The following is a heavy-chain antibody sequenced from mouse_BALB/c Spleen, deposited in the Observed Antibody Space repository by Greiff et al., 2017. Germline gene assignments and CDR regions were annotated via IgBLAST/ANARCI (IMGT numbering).Heavy chain of an antibody. J-gene: IGHJ4*01. CDR1: GFSLTSYG. D-gene: IGHD1-1*01. Sequence: QVQLKESGPGLVAPSQSLSITCTVSGFSLTSYGVHWVRQPPGKGLEWLGVIWAGGSTNYNSALMSRLSISKDNSKSQVFLKMNSLQTDDTAMYYCARDTYYYGKSSYYAMDYWGQGTSVTVSS. CDR2: IWAGGST. CDR3: ARDTYYYGKSSYYAMDY. V-gene: IGHV2-9*02.